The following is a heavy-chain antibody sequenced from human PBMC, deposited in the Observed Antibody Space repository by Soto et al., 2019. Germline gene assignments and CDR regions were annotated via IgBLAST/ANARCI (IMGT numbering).Heavy chain of an antibody. CDR2: VYDNGST. J-gene: IGHJ4*02. D-gene: IGHD4-17*01. CDR1: GGSVSSRSYY. Sequence: VQLQESGPGLVKPSETLSLTCTVSGGSVSSRSYYWSWIRQPPGKGLQWMGDVYDNGSTNHNPSLKSRVTISVDSSTSQFALKLRSVSAWDTGVYDCARDDGDYLDYWGQGTLVTVSS. V-gene: IGHV4-61*01. CDR3: ARDDGDYLDY.